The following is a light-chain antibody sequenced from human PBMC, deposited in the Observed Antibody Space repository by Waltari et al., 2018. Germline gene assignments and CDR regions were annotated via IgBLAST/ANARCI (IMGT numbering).Light chain of an antibody. V-gene: IGLV2-23*03. CDR3: CSYAGSSTFHVV. CDR1: SSDVGSYNL. Sequence: QSALTQPASVSGSPGQSITISCTGTSSDVGSYNLVSWYQQHPGKAPKLMIYGGSTRPSGVSNRFSGSKSGNTASLTISGLQAEDEADYYCCSYAGSSTFHVVFGGGTKLTVL. J-gene: IGLJ2*01. CDR2: GGS.